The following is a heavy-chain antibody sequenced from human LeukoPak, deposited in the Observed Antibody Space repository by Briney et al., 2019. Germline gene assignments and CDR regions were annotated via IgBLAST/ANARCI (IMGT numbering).Heavy chain of an antibody. CDR2: ISWNSGSI. V-gene: IGHV3-9*01. J-gene: IGHJ6*02. Sequence: GGSLRLSCAASGFTFDDYAMSWGRQAPGKGLGRVSGISWNSGSISYADSVKGRFTISRDNAKNSLYLQMNSLRAEDTALYYCVRGYYYGMDVWGQGTTVTVSS. D-gene: IGHD3-10*01. CDR3: VRGYYYGMDV. CDR1: GFTFDDYA.